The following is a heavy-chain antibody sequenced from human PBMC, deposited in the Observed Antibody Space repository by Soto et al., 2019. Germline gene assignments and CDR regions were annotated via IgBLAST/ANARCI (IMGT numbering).Heavy chain of an antibody. CDR3: ATDGPGGARDLFDY. CDR2: FDPEDGET. V-gene: IGHV1-24*01. D-gene: IGHD3-16*01. J-gene: IGHJ4*02. Sequence: QVQLVQSGAEVKKPGASVKVSCKVSGYTLTELSMHWVRQAPGKGLEWMGGFDPEDGETIYAQKFQGRVNMTEDTSKDPAYMEVGRLRSGDTAVYYCATDGPGGARDLFDYWGQGTLVTVSS. CDR1: GYTLTELS.